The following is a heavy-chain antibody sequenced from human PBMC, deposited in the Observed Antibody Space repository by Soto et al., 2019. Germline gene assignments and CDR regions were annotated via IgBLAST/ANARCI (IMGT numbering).Heavy chain of an antibody. Sequence: VSCKASGYTFTGYGITWVRQAPGQGLEWMGWASPLSATTNYAPKFQGRVTMTTDTSTNMAYMELRSLRSDDTAVYYCARGGTAEADFWGQGTLVTVSS. J-gene: IGHJ4*02. CDR3: ARGGTAEADF. V-gene: IGHV1-18*01. CDR2: ASPLSATT. CDR1: GYTFTGYG. D-gene: IGHD2-21*02.